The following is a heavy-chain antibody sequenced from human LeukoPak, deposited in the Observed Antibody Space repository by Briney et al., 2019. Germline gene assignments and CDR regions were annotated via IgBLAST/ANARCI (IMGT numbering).Heavy chain of an antibody. J-gene: IGHJ4*02. CDR1: GFIFGSYS. Sequence: GGSLRLSCAASGFIFGSYSMNWVRQAPGKGLEWVSYISSSSSAIFYADSVKDRFTVSRDNAKNSLYLQMNSLRDEDTAVYYCARELGSTWDFDYWGQGTLVTVSS. CDR3: ARELGSTWDFDY. CDR2: ISSSSSAI. D-gene: IGHD1-26*01. V-gene: IGHV3-48*02.